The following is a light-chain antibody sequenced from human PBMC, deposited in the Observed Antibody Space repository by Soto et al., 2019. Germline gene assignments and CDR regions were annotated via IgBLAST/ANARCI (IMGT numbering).Light chain of an antibody. CDR1: HSISRQ. CDR3: QQYQSYRT. CDR2: QAS. Sequence: EIEMTQSPCTLSSSVGDRVSVTCRASHSISRQLASCQQKPGEAPTLLIYQASNLETGVPSRFSGSGSGTDFTLTISSLEPDDLATYYCQQYQSYRTFGQGTKVEVK. J-gene: IGKJ1*01. V-gene: IGKV1-5*03.